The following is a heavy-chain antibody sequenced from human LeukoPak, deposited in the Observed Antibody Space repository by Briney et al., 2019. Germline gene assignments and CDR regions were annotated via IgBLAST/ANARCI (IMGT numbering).Heavy chain of an antibody. V-gene: IGHV3-7*01. CDR1: GFTFSVYW. Sequence: GGSLRLSCAASGFTFSVYWMSWVRQAPGKGLEWVANIKQDGSETHYVASVEGRFTISRDNAKSSLYLQMSSLRGDDTAVYYCARLTNRYFDLWGRGTLVSASS. D-gene: IGHD4/OR15-4a*01. CDR3: ARLTNRYFDL. CDR2: IKQDGSET. J-gene: IGHJ2*01.